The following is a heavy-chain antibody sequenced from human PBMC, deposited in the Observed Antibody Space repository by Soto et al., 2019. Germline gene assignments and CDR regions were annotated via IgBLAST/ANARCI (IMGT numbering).Heavy chain of an antibody. CDR2: ISGSGGST. Sequence: PGGSLRLSCAASGFTFSSYAMSWVRQAPGKGLEWVSAISGSGGSTYYADSVKGRFTISRDNSKNTLYLQMNSLRAEDTAVYYCATTGETKGMRGGYSGYDYPSYYYYMDVWGKGTRVTVSS. D-gene: IGHD5-12*01. CDR1: GFTFSSYA. CDR3: ATTGETKGMRGGYSGYDYPSYYYYMDV. V-gene: IGHV3-23*01. J-gene: IGHJ6*03.